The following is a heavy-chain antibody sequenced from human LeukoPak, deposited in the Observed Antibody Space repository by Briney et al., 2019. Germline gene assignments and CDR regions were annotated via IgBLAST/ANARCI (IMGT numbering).Heavy chain of an antibody. CDR2: TRSSSRTI. D-gene: IGHD3-10*02. V-gene: IGHV3-48*04. J-gene: IGHJ6*04. CDR3: AELGITMIGGV. Sequence: GGSLRLSCAASGFTFSSYSMNWVRQAPGKGLEWVSYTRSSSRTIYYADSVKGRFTISRDNAKNSLYLQMNSLRAEDTAVYYCAELGITMIGGVWGKGTTVTISS. CDR1: GFTFSSYS.